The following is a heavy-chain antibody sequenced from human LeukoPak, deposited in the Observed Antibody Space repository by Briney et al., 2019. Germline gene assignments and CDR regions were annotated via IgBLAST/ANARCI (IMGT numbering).Heavy chain of an antibody. CDR3: ARDRGDYYDSSGYYPGYFDY. J-gene: IGHJ4*02. D-gene: IGHD3-22*01. V-gene: IGHV3-21*01. CDR1: GFTFSSYS. CDR2: NSSSSSYI. Sequence: PGGSLRLSCAASGFTFSSYSMNWVRRAPGKGLEWVSSNSSSSSYIYYADSVKGRFTISRDNAKNSLYLQMNSLRAEDTAVYYCARDRGDYYDSSGYYPGYFDYWGQGTLVTVSS.